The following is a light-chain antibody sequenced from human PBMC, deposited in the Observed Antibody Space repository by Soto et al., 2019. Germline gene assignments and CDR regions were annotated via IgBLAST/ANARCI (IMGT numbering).Light chain of an antibody. CDR3: QQYNNWPRAT. Sequence: EIVLTQSPDTLSLSPGERATLSCRASQRITTFLAWYQQKPGQAPRLLTYGESTRATGIAARFSGSGSGTEFTLTISSLQSEDFAVYYCQQYNNWPRATFGGGTKVDIK. CDR2: GES. V-gene: IGKV3-15*01. CDR1: QRITTF. J-gene: IGKJ4*01.